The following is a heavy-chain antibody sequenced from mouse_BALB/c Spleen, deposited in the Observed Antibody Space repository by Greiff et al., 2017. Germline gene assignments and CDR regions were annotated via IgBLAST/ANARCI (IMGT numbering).Heavy chain of an antibody. CDR1: GFTFSSYT. V-gene: IGHV5-12-2*01. CDR3: ARQQELLFDY. Sequence: EVMLVESGGGLVQPGGSLKLSCAASGFTFSSYTMSWVRQTPEKRLEWVAYISNGGGSTYYPDTVTGRFTISRDNAKNTLYLQMSSLKSEDTAMYYCARQQELLFDYWGQGTTLTVSS. J-gene: IGHJ2*01. D-gene: IGHD2-1*01. CDR2: ISNGGGST.